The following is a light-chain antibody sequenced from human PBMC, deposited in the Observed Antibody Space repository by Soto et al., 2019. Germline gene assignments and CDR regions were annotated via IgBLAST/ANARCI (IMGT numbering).Light chain of an antibody. CDR3: SSYTSSGTAV. V-gene: IGLV2-14*01. CDR1: SSDVGGYKY. J-gene: IGLJ2*01. CDR2: EVS. Sequence: QSALTQPASVSGSPGQSITISCTGSSSDVGGYKYVSWYQQYPGKAPKLMIYEVSNRPSGVSNRFSGSKSGNTASLTISGLQAEDEADYYCSSYTSSGTAVFGGGTKLTVL.